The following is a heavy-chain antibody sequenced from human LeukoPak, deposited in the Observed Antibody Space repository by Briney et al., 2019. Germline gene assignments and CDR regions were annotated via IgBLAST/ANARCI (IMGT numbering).Heavy chain of an antibody. V-gene: IGHV1-2*02. CDR2: INPNSCGT. D-gene: IGHD3-22*01. CDR3: ARNKDYDSSGYDFDY. Sequence: ASVKVSCKASGYTFTGYYMHWLGQAPGQGLEWMGWINPNSCGTKYAQKFQGRVTMTRDTSLSTAYMELSRLRSDDTAVYYCARNKDYDSSGYDFDYWGQGTLVTVSS. CDR1: GYTFTGYY. J-gene: IGHJ4*02.